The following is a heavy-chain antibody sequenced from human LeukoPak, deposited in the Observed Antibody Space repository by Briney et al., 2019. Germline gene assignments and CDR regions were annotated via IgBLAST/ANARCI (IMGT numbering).Heavy chain of an antibody. J-gene: IGHJ6*03. Sequence: SETLSLTCTVSGGSISSYYWSWIRQPPGKGLEWIGYIYYSGSTNYNPSLKSRVTISVDTSKNQFSLKLSSVTAADTAVYYCARGYSYGFGYYYMDVWGKGTTVTVSS. D-gene: IGHD5-18*01. CDR1: GGSISSYY. CDR2: IYYSGST. CDR3: ARGYSYGFGYYYMDV. V-gene: IGHV4-59*08.